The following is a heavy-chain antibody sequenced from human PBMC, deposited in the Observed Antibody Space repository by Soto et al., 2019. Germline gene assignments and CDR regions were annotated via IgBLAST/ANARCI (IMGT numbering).Heavy chain of an antibody. CDR3: ARDGNGRQLALFIDY. D-gene: IGHD6-13*01. J-gene: IGHJ4*02. CDR2: ISTYNGDT. CDR1: GYTFTSYG. Sequence: ASVKVSCKASGYTFTSYGISWVRQAPGQGLERMGWISTYNGDTNYAQKFQGRVTMTTDTSTSTAYMELRSLRSDDTAVYYCARDGNGRQLALFIDYWGQGTLVTVSS. V-gene: IGHV1-18*01.